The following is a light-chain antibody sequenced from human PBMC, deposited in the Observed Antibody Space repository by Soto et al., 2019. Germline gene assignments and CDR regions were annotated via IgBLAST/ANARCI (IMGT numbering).Light chain of an antibody. CDR1: QTVRSNY. V-gene: IGKV3-20*01. CDR3: QQFSSSPLT. Sequence: EFVLTQSPSTLSLSPGERATLACRASQTVRSNYLAWYQQKPGQPPSLLIYDASSRATGIPERFSGGGSGTDFTLTISSLQPEDFAVYYCQQFSSSPLTFGGGTKVEIK. J-gene: IGKJ4*01. CDR2: DAS.